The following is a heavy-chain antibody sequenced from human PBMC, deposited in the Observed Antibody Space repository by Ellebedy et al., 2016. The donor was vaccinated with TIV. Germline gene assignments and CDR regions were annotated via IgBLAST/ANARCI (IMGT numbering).Heavy chain of an antibody. CDR3: ARDMNYYDSRLDY. CDR2: ISYDESNK. CDR1: GFTFSSYA. J-gene: IGHJ4*02. V-gene: IGHV3-30*04. D-gene: IGHD3-22*01. Sequence: GESLKISXAASGFTFSSYAMHWVRQAPGKGLEWVAIISYDESNKFYADSVKGRFIVSRDNSKNTLYLHMNSLRAEDTAMYYCARDMNYYDSRLDYWGQGTLVTVSS.